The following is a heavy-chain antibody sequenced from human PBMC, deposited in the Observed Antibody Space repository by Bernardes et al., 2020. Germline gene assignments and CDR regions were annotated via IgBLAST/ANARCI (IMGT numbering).Heavy chain of an antibody. D-gene: IGHD6-13*01. CDR1: GFSLSTSGVG. V-gene: IGHV2-5*02. J-gene: IGHJ4*02. CDR3: AHIRSSSWYRGYFDY. CDR2: IYWDDDK. Sequence: SCPTLVKPTQTLTLTCTFSGFSLSTSGVGVGWIRQPPGKALEWLALIYWDDDKRYSPSLKSRLTITKDTSKNQVVLTMTNMDPVDTATYYCAHIRSSSWYRGYFDYWGQGTLVTVSS.